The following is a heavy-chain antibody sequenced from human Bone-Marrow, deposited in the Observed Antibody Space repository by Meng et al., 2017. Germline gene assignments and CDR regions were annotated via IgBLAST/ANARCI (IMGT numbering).Heavy chain of an antibody. CDR2: ISSEGGLK. CDR1: GFTFSRSA. V-gene: IGHV3-30*18. CDR3: AKTARDLLTGLAGLFEH. Sequence: GESLKISCAASGFTFSRSAMHWVRQAPVKGLEWVAVISSEGGLKYYADFVKGRFTISRDNSKNTLYLQMNSLSPEDTAVYYCAKTARDLLTGLAGLFEHWGQGAQVTVSS. J-gene: IGHJ4*01. D-gene: IGHD3-9*01.